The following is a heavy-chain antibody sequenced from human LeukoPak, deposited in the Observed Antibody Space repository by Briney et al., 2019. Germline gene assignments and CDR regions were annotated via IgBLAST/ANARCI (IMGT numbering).Heavy chain of an antibody. D-gene: IGHD6-13*01. Sequence: PSETLSLTCTVPGGSISGYYWSWIRQPPGKGLEWIGYIYYSGSTNYNSSLKSRVTISLDTSKNQFSLKLNSVTAADTAVYYCARHRYSSSWYIDYWGQGTLVTVSS. CDR2: IYYSGST. CDR1: GGSISGYY. V-gene: IGHV4-59*01. CDR3: ARHRYSSSWYIDY. J-gene: IGHJ4*02.